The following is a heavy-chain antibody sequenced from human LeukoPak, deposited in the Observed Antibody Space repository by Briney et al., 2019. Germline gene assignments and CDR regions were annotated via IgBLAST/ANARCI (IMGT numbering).Heavy chain of an antibody. J-gene: IGHJ4*02. V-gene: IGHV4-39*01. CDR2: IYYSGST. Sequence: SETLSLTCTVSGGSISSSNYYWGWIRQPPGKGLEWIGNIYYSGSTYYNPSFKSRLTISVDTSKNQFSLKLSSVTAADTAVCYCASLRTGDFDYWGQGALVTVSS. D-gene: IGHD3-10*01. CDR3: ASLRTGDFDY. CDR1: GGSISSSNYY.